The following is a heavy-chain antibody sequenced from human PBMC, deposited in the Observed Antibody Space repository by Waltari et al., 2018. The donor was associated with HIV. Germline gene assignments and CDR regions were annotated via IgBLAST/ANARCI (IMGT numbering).Heavy chain of an antibody. CDR1: GFSFSISG. V-gene: IGHV3-30*02. CDR3: AKELRSGYSYYYYGMDV. D-gene: IGHD2-15*01. J-gene: IGHJ6*02. Sequence: QGQLVESGGGVVKPGGSLRLSCAASGFSFSISGLHCVRQAQGKGLEWVTFMRYDGNTKDYADCVKGRFTISRDNSKNTLYLQMSSLRAEDTAVYYCAKELRSGYSYYYYGMDVWGQGTTVTVSS. CDR2: MRYDGNTK.